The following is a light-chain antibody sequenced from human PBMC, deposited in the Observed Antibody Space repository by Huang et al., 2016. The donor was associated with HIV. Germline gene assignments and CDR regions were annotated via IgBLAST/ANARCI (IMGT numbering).Light chain of an antibody. Sequence: ENLMTQSPSNLSVSPGERASKSVVKNLACYQQKPGQAPKLRIYGSSTRAAGIPARFSGRGSGTDFTLTISSLQSEDFAVYYYQQYNTSPRTFGQGTKVEV. CDR3: QQYNTSPRT. V-gene: IGKV3-15*01. CDR2: GSS. CDR1: KSVVKN. J-gene: IGKJ1*01.